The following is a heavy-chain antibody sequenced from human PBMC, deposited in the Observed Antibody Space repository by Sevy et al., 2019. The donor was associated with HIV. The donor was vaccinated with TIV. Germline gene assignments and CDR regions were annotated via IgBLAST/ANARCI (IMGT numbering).Heavy chain of an antibody. D-gene: IGHD1-26*01. V-gene: IGHV4-59*08. CDR2: IYYNGHI. J-gene: IGHJ4*02. CDR3: AGENAWGRGYS. Sequence: SETLSLTCTVSGGSITSLYWNWIRQPPGKGLEWIANIYYNGHINYNPSLKSRVTISLDTSKNQSSLGLRSVTAADTAMYYCAGENAWGRGYSWGQGTLVTVSS. CDR1: GGSITSLY.